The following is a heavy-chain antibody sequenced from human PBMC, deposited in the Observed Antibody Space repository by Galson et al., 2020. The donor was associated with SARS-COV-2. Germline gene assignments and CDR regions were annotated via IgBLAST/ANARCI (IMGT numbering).Heavy chain of an antibody. CDR2: IYYSGST. CDR3: ARILFEEPAEFDY. V-gene: IGHV4-39*01. CDR1: GGSISSSSYY. Sequence: SETLSLTCTVSGGSISSSSYYWGWIRQPPGKGLEWIGSIYYSGSTYYNPSLKSRVTISVDTSKNQFSLKLSSVTAADTAVYYCARILFEEPAEFDYWGQGTLVTVSS. D-gene: IGHD3-9*01. J-gene: IGHJ4*02.